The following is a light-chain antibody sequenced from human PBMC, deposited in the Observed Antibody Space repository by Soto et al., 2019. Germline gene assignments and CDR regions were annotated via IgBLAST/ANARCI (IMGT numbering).Light chain of an antibody. CDR2: DVD. Sequence: QSALTQPASVSGSPGQSITISCTGTSSDIGDYNYVSLYQQHPGKAPKLMIYDVDSRPSGISDRFSGSKSGNTASLIISGLQAEDEAEYYCSSYSDSSTWVFGGGTKLTVL. CDR1: SSDIGDYNY. J-gene: IGLJ3*02. V-gene: IGLV2-14*03. CDR3: SSYSDSSTWV.